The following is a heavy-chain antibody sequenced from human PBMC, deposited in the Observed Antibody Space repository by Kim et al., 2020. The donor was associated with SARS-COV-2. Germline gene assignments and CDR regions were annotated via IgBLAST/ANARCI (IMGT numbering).Heavy chain of an antibody. D-gene: IGHD6-13*01. Sequence: GESLKISCKGSGYSFTSYWIGWVRQMPGKGLEWMGIIYPGDSDTRYSPSFQGQVTISADKSISTAYLQWSSLKASDTAMYYCARQRGTSSSWYRKSETTTNFDYWGQGTLVTVSS. CDR2: IYPGDSDT. J-gene: IGHJ4*02. CDR3: ARQRGTSSSWYRKSETTTNFDY. CDR1: GYSFTSYW. V-gene: IGHV5-51*01.